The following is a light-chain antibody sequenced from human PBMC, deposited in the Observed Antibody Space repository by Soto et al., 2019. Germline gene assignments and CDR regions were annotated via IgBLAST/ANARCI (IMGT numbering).Light chain of an antibody. CDR1: QSISNY. V-gene: IGKV1-39*01. CDR2: AAS. Sequence: DIQMTQSPSSLSASVGDRVTITCRASQSISNYLNWYQQKPGKAPKLLIYAASNLQSGVPSRFSGSGSGTDFTLTISSLQPEDFATYFCQQSYSFRTFGQGTKVDIK. CDR3: QQSYSFRT. J-gene: IGKJ1*01.